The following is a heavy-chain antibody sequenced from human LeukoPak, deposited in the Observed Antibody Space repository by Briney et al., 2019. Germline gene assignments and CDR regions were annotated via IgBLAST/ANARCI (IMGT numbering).Heavy chain of an antibody. CDR1: GFTFSSYA. CDR3: ARGLYYDFWSGYYDY. V-gene: IGHV3-23*01. CDR2: ISGSGGST. D-gene: IGHD3-3*01. Sequence: GGSLRLSCAASGFTFSSYAMSWVRQAPGKGLEWVSAISGSGGSTYYADSVKGRFTISRDNSKNTLYLQMNSLRAEDMAVYYCARGLYYDFWSGYYDYWGQGTLVTVSS. J-gene: IGHJ4*02.